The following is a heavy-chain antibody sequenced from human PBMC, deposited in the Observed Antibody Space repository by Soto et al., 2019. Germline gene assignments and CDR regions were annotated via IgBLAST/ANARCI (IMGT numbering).Heavy chain of an antibody. V-gene: IGHV1-18*01. CDR1: GYTFTNYG. J-gene: IGHJ5*02. CDR2: ISAYNGNT. D-gene: IGHD3-10*01. Sequence: ASVKVSCKASGYTFTNYGISWVRQAPGQGLEWMGWISAYNGNTNYAQKLQGRVTMTTDTSTSTAYMELRSLRSDDTAVYYCARAVVRGVIGGLWFDPWGQGTLVTVSS. CDR3: ARAVVRGVIGGLWFDP.